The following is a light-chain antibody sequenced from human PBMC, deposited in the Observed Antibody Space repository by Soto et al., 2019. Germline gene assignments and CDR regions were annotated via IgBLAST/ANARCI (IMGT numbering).Light chain of an antibody. CDR2: EAT. Sequence: QSALTQPASVSGSPGQSITISCTGTSNDVGGYDLVSWYQHHPGKAPKLIIYEATKRPSGVPDRFSGSKSGNTASLTVSGLQAEDEADYYCTSHAGSNNYVFGTGTKLTVL. J-gene: IGLJ1*01. V-gene: IGLV2-8*01. CDR1: SNDVGGYDL. CDR3: TSHAGSNNYV.